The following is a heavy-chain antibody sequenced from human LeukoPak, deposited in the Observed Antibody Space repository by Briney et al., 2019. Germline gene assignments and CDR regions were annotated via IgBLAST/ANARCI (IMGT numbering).Heavy chain of an antibody. D-gene: IGHD3-10*01. CDR3: DKEAYYGRFFDY. J-gene: IGHJ4*02. V-gene: IGHV4-59*01. Sequence: PSETLSLTCTVPGGSISTYYWGWIRQSPGKGLEWIGNIYYSVSTNYNPSLKSRVTISGDTSRNQFSLKLRSVTAADTAVYYCDKEAYYGRFFDYWGQGTLVTVSS. CDR1: GGSISTYY. CDR2: IYYSVST.